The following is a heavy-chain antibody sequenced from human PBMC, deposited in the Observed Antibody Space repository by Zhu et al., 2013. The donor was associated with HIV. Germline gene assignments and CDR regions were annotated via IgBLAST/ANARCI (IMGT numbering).Heavy chain of an antibody. Sequence: QVHLVQSGAEVKKPGASVKVSCKASGYSFISFYIHWVRQAPGQGLEWMGWINPNRGGTTYAENFQDRLTLTTDPSISTAYMELKSLRSDDTAVYYCAKVLWFGEPYLDYWAEGTLSASPQ. CDR2: INPNRGGT. CDR1: GYSFISFY. CDR3: AKVLWFGEPYLDY. D-gene: IGHD3-10*01. J-gene: IGHJ4*02. V-gene: IGHV1-2*02.